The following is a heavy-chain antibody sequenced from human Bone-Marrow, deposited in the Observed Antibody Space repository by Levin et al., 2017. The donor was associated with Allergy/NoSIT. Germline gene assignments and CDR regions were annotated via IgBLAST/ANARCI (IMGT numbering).Heavy chain of an antibody. D-gene: IGHD3-16*01. CDR1: GFTFSDHY. CDR3: ARGPLGFYYYGMDG. V-gene: IGHV3-72*01. Sequence: GGSLRLSCVASGFTFSDHYMDWVRQAPGKGLEWVGRIRNKANSYSTDYAAPVKGRFTISRDDSKNSLYLQMNSLKTEDTAVYYCARGPLGFYYYGMDGWGQGTTVTVSS. CDR2: IRNKANSYST. J-gene: IGHJ6*02.